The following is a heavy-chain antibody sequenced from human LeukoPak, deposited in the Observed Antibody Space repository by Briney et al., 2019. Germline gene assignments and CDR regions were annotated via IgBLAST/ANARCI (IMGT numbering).Heavy chain of an antibody. D-gene: IGHD2-2*03. CDR3: ARDFGYFGN. CDR1: GGSISIYY. Sequence: SETLSLTCTVSGGSISIYYWSWIRQPPGKGLEWIWYIYYSGSTNYNPSLKSRVTISVDTSKNQFSLKLSSVTAADTAVYYCARDFGYFGNWGQGTLVTVSS. J-gene: IGHJ4*02. CDR2: IYYSGST. V-gene: IGHV4-59*01.